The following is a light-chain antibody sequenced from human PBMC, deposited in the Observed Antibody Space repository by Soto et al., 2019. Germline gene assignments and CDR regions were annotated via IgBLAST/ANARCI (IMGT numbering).Light chain of an antibody. CDR2: SNN. J-gene: IGLJ1*01. CDR1: SSNIGSNT. V-gene: IGLV1-44*01. CDR3: AAWDDSLNGKV. Sequence: QSVLTQPPSASGTPGQRVTISCSGSSSNIGSNTVNWYQQLPGTAPKLLIYSNNQRPSGVPDRFSGSKSGTSASPAISGLQSEDEADYYCAAWDDSLNGKVFGTGTKVTVL.